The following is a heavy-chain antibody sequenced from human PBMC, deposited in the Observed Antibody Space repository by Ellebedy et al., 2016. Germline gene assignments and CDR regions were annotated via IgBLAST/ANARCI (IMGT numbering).Heavy chain of an antibody. V-gene: IGHV3-23*01. D-gene: IGHD5-18*01. J-gene: IGHJ4*02. CDR2: ISGSGGST. Sequence: GGSLRLSXAASGFTFSSYAMSWVRQAPGKGLEWVSAISGSGGSTYYADSVKGRFTISRDNSKNTLYLQMNSLRAEDTAVYYCAKDHRPRIQLWFLRVGDYWGQGTLVTVSS. CDR3: AKDHRPRIQLWFLRVGDY. CDR1: GFTFSSYA.